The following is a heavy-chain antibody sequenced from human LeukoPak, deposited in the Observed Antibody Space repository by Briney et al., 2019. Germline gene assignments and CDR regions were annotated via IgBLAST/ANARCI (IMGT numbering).Heavy chain of an antibody. Sequence: GESLKISCKGSGYSFTSYWIGWVRQMPGKGLEWMGIIYPGDSDTRYSPSFQGQVTISADKSISTAYLQWSSLKASDTAMYYCASLGLYRGYSGYPSSDYWGQGTLVTVFS. J-gene: IGHJ4*02. CDR3: ASLGLYRGYSGYPSSDY. D-gene: IGHD5-12*01. CDR1: GYSFTSYW. V-gene: IGHV5-51*03. CDR2: IYPGDSDT.